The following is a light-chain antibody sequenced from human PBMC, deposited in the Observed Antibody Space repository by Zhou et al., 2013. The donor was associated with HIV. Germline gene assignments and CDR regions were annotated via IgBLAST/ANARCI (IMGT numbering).Light chain of an antibody. J-gene: IGKJ5*01. V-gene: IGKV3-20*01. CDR1: QSVTGSR. Sequence: EIVLTQSPGTLSLPPGERAALSCRASQSVTGSRVAWYQQKPGQTPRLLMYGASSRATGIPDRFSGSGSGTDFTLTINRLEPEDFAVYYCQHSGRSPITFGQGTRLEI. CDR2: GAS. CDR3: QHSGRSPIT.